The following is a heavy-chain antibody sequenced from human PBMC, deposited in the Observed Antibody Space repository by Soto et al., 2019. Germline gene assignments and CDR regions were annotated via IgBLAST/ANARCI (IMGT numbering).Heavy chain of an antibody. Sequence: PSETLSLTCTVSGGSISSYYWSWIRQPPGKGLEWIGYIYYSGSTNYNPSLKSRVTISVDTSKNQFSLKLSSVTAADTAVYYCARDPYTAISAFDIWGQGTMVTVSS. CDR3: ARDPYTAISAFDI. CDR1: GGSISSYY. D-gene: IGHD5-18*01. V-gene: IGHV4-59*01. J-gene: IGHJ3*02. CDR2: IYYSGST.